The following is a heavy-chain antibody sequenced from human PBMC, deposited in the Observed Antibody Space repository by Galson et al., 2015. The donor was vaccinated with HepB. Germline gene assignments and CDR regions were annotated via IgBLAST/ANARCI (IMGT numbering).Heavy chain of an antibody. V-gene: IGHV1-18*01. Sequence: SVKVSCKASGYTFTSYVISWVRQAPGQGLEWMGWISANNGNTNYAQNFQGRVTMTTDTSTNTAYLERRSLRSDDTAVYYCARGYASSWYEAAPHLYYYYMDVWGNGTTVTVSS. D-gene: IGHD6-13*01. J-gene: IGHJ6*03. CDR1: GYTFTSYV. CDR3: ARGYASSWYEAAPHLYYYYMDV. CDR2: ISANNGNT.